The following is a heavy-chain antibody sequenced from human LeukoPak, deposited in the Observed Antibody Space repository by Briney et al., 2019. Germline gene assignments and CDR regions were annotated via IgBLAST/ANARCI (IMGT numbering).Heavy chain of an antibody. Sequence: SETLSLTCTVSGGSISSYYWSWIRQPPGKGLEWIGYIYYSGSTNYNPSLKSRVTISVDTSKNQFSLKLSSVTAADTAVYYCARSRGYSYGTTFLDYWGQGTLVTVSS. V-gene: IGHV4-59*08. J-gene: IGHJ4*02. CDR3: ARSRGYSYGTTFLDY. CDR1: GGSISSYY. D-gene: IGHD5-18*01. CDR2: IYYSGST.